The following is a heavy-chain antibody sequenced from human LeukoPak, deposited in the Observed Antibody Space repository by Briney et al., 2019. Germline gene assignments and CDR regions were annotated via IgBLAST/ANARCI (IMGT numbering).Heavy chain of an antibody. V-gene: IGHV3-21*01. CDR1: RFTFSSYT. J-gene: IGHJ4*01. Sequence: GGSLRLSCATYRFTFSSYTMNWVRQAPGKGLEWVSSIAGSSGYISYADSVKGRFTISRDNAKKSLYLQMTSLTAEDTAVYYCARDRGAYCGGDCYLGFDYWGRGTLVTVSS. D-gene: IGHD2-21*02. CDR2: IAGSSGYI. CDR3: ARDRGAYCGGDCYLGFDY.